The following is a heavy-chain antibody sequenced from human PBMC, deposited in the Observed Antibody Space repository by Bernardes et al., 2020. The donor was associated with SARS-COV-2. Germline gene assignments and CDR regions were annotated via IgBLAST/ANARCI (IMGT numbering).Heavy chain of an antibody. J-gene: IGHJ5*02. CDR3: AKRAYGGSELRSSNWFDP. D-gene: IGHD4-17*01. Sequence: GESLKISCKGSGYSFSKYWIGWARQMPGTGLEWVGIIYPRDPKPDINYSPSFQGRVTISLDKSISTVYLQWSSLKASDSGMYFCAKRAYGGSELRSSNWFDPWGQGTLVTVSS. V-gene: IGHV5-51*01. CDR2: IYPRDPKPDI. CDR1: GYSFSKYW.